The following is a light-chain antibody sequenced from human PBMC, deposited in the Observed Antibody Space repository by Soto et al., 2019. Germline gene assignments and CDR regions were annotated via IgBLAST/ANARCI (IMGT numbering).Light chain of an antibody. Sequence: QLVLTQPPSVSGAPGQRVTISCTGSSSNIGAGYDVHWYQQLPGTAPKLLIYGNSNRPSGVPDRLSGSKSGTSASLAITGFQAEDEADYYCQSYDSSLNGRVFGTGTKLTVL. J-gene: IGLJ1*01. V-gene: IGLV1-40*01. CDR1: SSNIGAGYD. CDR2: GNS. CDR3: QSYDSSLNGRV.